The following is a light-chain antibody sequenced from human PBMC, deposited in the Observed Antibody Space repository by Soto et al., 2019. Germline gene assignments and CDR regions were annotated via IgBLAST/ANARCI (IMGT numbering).Light chain of an antibody. J-gene: IGKJ5*01. V-gene: IGKV1-9*01. CDR3: QQLYGYPIT. CDR1: QGIDTS. Sequence: PQYGTTLSPGGGRILTLNHRASQGIDTSLAWYQQKPGKAPKLLIYAASNFQSGVPSRFSGSGSGTHFTLTISSLQPEDFATYYCQQLYGYPITFAQGTRLEIK. CDR2: AAS.